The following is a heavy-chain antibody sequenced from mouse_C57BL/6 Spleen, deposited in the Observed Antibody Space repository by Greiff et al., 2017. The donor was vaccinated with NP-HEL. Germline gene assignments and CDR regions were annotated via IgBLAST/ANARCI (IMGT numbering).Heavy chain of an antibody. V-gene: IGHV1-64*01. J-gene: IGHJ4*01. Sequence: QVQLQQPGAELVKPGASVKLSCKASGYTFTSYWMHWVKQRPGQGLEWIGMIHPNSGSTNYNEKFKSKATLTVDKSSSTAYMQLSSLTSEDSAVYYGARDSSGYPGYAMDYWGQGTSVTVSS. CDR3: ARDSSGYPGYAMDY. CDR2: IHPNSGST. D-gene: IGHD3-2*02. CDR1: GYTFTSYW.